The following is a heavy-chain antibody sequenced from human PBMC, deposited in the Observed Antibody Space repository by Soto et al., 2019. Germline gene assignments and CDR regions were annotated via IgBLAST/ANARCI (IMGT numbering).Heavy chain of an antibody. CDR1: GGSISSGGYY. J-gene: IGHJ4*02. CDR2: IYYSGST. CDR3: ARDVTNYFDY. D-gene: IGHD2-21*02. Sequence: SETLSLTCTVSGGSISSGGYYWSWIRQHPGKGLEWIGYIYYSGSTYYNPSLESRVTISVDTSKNQFSLKLSSVTAADTAVYYCARDVTNYFDYWGQGTLVTVSS. V-gene: IGHV4-31*03.